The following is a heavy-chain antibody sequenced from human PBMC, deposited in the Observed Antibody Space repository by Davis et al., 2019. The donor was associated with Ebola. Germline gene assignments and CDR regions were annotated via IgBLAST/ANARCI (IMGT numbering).Heavy chain of an antibody. Sequence: GESLKISCAASGFIYRNWGMTWVRQVPGKGLECVAAISMSGGITDYADSVKGRFTISRDNAKNTVYLQMNSLRVEDTAVYYCRAAQEAFEIWGQGTMVTVSS. CDR2: ISMSGGIT. CDR3: RAAQEAFEI. CDR1: GFIYRNWG. J-gene: IGHJ3*02. D-gene: IGHD2-15*01. V-gene: IGHV3-23*01.